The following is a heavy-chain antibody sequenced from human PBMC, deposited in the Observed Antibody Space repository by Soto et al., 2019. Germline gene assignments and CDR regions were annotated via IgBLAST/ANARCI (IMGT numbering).Heavy chain of an antibody. CDR2: ISHEGGTQ. J-gene: IGHJ4*02. Sequence: QVQLAESGGGVVQPGGYLRLCCAASGFPFSDYGIAWIRQAPGKGLEWVAVISHEGGTQCYADSVRGRFTVSRDNSKNIVYLQMDSLRPEDTAVYFCAKEGSPKVSRWDDYWGQGTLVTVSS. D-gene: IGHD1-26*01. CDR1: GFPFSDYG. V-gene: IGHV3-30*18. CDR3: AKEGSPKVSRWDDY.